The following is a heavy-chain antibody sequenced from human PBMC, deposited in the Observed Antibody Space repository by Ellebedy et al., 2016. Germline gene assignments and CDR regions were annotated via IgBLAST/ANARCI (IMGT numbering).Heavy chain of an antibody. CDR2: ISWNSGSI. V-gene: IGHV3-9*01. D-gene: IGHD3-10*01. J-gene: IGHJ4*02. CDR3: AKGKGGVEWFVELFDH. Sequence: GGSLRLXXAASGFDFDDYAMHWVRQVPGKGLEWVSGISWNSGSIGYADSVKGRFTISRDNAKNSLYLQMNSLRAEDTALYYCAKGKGGVEWFVELFDHWGQGTLVTVSS. CDR1: GFDFDDYA.